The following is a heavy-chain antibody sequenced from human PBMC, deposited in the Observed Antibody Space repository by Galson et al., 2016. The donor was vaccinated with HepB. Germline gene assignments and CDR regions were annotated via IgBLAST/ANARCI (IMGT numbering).Heavy chain of an antibody. D-gene: IGHD1-26*01. J-gene: IGHJ3*02. Sequence: SLRLSCAASGFIVSSYGMSWVRQAPGKALEWVSGISASGSSTQYSHSVKGRLTISRDTSKNTLYLQMNSLRAEDTAVYYCAKGGMWDAFDMWGQGTMVTVSS. CDR2: ISASGSST. V-gene: IGHV3-23*01. CDR3: AKGGMWDAFDM. CDR1: GFIVSSYG.